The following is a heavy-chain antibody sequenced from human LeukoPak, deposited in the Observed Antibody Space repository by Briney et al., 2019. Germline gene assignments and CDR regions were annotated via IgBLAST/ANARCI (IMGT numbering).Heavy chain of an antibody. D-gene: IGHD6-19*01. Sequence: ASVKVSCKASGYTFTSYDINWVRQATGQGLEXXXWMNPNSGNTGYAQKFQGRVTMTRNTSISTAYMELSSLRSEDTAVYYCARPYTSGWHRLFDSWGQGTLVTVSS. CDR3: ARPYTSGWHRLFDS. V-gene: IGHV1-8*01. CDR2: MNPNSGNT. CDR1: GYTFTSYD. J-gene: IGHJ4*02.